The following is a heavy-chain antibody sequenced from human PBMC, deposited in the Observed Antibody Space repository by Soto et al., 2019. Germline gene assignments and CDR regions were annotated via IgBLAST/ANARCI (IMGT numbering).Heavy chain of an antibody. CDR2: IYSGGAT. CDR1: GFTVSNNY. D-gene: IGHD1-1*01. V-gene: IGHV3-66*01. CDR3: ARDGTYNWV. J-gene: IGHJ4*02. Sequence: EVQLVESGGGLVQPGGSLRLSCAASGFTVSNNYMRWVRQAPGKGLEWVALIYSGGATYYADSVKGRFTISRDNSKNPLYLQMNSRRAEDTAVYYCARDGTYNWVGGQGILVTVSS.